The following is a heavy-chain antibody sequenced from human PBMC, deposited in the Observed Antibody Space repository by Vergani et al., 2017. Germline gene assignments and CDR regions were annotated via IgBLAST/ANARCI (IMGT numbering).Heavy chain of an antibody. D-gene: IGHD3-10*01. CDR3: ARDQGSRTNRHHYGMDV. CDR1: GFTFGSYS. V-gene: IGHV3-21*06. CDR2: ISSSGNYV. Sequence: EENLVESGGGLVKPGGSLRLSCVASGFTFGSYSVNWVRQAPGRGLEWVSSISSSGNYVYYTASVKGRFSISRDNAKSLLSLQMNSLRADDTAVYYCARDQGSRTNRHHYGMDVWGQGTTVTVSS. J-gene: IGHJ6*02.